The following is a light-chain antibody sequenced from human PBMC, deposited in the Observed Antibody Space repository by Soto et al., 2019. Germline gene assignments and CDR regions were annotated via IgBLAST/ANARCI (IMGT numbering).Light chain of an antibody. Sequence: DIQMIQSPSSLSASVGDRITITCRASQDIRNYLAWFQQKPGKAPKSLIYAASTLQPGVPSKLRGSESGTHFTLTITSPQHEDFATYYCKQYVNYPRTFGQGTTVSIK. V-gene: IGKV1-16*02. CDR2: AAS. J-gene: IGKJ1*01. CDR3: KQYVNYPRT. CDR1: QDIRNY.